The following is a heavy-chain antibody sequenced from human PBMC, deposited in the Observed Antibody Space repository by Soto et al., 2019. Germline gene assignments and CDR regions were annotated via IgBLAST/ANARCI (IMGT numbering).Heavy chain of an antibody. V-gene: IGHV4-34*01. Sequence: PSETLSLTCAVYGGSFRGYYWSWIRQPPGKGLEWIGEINHSGSTNYNPSLKSRVTISVDTSKNQFSLKLSSVTAADTAVYYCARAPRRYSSSSGPWDYWGQGTLVTVSS. D-gene: IGHD6-6*01. J-gene: IGHJ4*02. CDR1: GGSFRGYY. CDR3: ARAPRRYSSSSGPWDY. CDR2: INHSGST.